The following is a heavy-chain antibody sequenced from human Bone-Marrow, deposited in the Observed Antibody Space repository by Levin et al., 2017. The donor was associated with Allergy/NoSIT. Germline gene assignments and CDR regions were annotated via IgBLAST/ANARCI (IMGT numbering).Heavy chain of an antibody. CDR3: ATDTSGGYTPLDD. Sequence: ASVKVSCRISGYRLTEISMHWVRQPPGKGLEWMGGFDREEGGIIYAQNFQGRVSVTEDTSTDTAYLEISGLTFDDTAVYYCATDTSGGYTPLDDWGQGTLVTVSS. CDR2: FDREEGGI. D-gene: IGHD5-12*01. V-gene: IGHV1-24*01. CDR1: GYRLTEIS. J-gene: IGHJ4*02.